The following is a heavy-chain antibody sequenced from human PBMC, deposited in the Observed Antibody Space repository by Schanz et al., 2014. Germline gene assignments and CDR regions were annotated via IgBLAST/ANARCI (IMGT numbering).Heavy chain of an antibody. Sequence: EVQLLESGGGLVQPGGSLRLSCAASGFTFSAYAMTWVRQIPGKGLEWVSAISASGGTTYYADSVKGRFTISRDNSKSTLYVEMNSLRVEDTAVYYCAKTLFPGGTQTFGNWGRGTLVTVSS. V-gene: IGHV3-23*01. CDR3: AKTLFPGGTQTFGN. CDR2: ISASGGTT. D-gene: IGHD2-8*02. J-gene: IGHJ4*02. CDR1: GFTFSAYA.